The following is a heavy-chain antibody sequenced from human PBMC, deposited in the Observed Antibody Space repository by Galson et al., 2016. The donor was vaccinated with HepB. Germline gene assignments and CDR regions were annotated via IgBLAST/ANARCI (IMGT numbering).Heavy chain of an antibody. CDR3: ARFEVPPTIKGSGMDV. CDR1: GYTFTSYG. J-gene: IGHJ6*02. V-gene: IGHV1-18*01. Sequence: SVKVSCKASGYTFTSYGISWVRQAPGQGLQWMGWISPYNGNTKYAQKVKDRVTMTTDTSTSTAYLELRSLRPDDTAVYYCARFEVPPTIKGSGMDVWGQGTTVTVSS. D-gene: IGHD2-2*02. CDR2: ISPYNGNT.